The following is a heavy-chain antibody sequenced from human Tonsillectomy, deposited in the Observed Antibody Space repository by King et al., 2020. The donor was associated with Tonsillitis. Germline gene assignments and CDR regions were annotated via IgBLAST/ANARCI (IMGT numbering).Heavy chain of an antibody. Sequence: DVQLVESGGGLVQPGGSVRLSCAASGFTFSNYAMHWVRQAPGKGLEWVSAISSGGNSAYYTYSVKGRFTISRDNSKNTIYVEMNNLRADDTAVYFCGRGLWGDLFKHXGQGTLVTVSS. CDR1: GFTFSNYA. V-gene: IGHV3-23*04. J-gene: IGHJ1*01. CDR3: GRGLWGDLFKH. CDR2: ISSGGNSA. D-gene: IGHD3-16*01.